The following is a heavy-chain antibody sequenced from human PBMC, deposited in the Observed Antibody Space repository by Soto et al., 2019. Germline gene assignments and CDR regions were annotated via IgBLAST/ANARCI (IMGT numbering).Heavy chain of an antibody. CDR1: GFSLSTSGVG. J-gene: IGHJ6*02. CDR2: IYWDDDK. D-gene: IGHD5-12*01. CDR3: AHSRRLSGYEYYYYYYAMDV. V-gene: IGHV2-5*02. Sequence: QITLKESGPTLVKPTQTLTLTCTFSGFSLSTSGVGVGWIRQPPGKALEWLALIYWDDDKRYSPSLKSRLTITKATSKAQVVLTMTSMDPVDTATYYCAHSRRLSGYEYYYYYYAMDVWGQGTTVTVSS.